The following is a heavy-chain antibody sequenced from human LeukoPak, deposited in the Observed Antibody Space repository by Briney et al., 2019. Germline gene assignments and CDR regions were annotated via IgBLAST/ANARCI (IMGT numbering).Heavy chain of an antibody. CDR1: GGSISGYY. D-gene: IGHD2-15*01. CDR3: ARVLVCSGGSCYSGFVGAFDI. J-gene: IGHJ3*02. CDR2: IYYSGST. V-gene: IGHV4-59*01. Sequence: SETLSLTCTVSGGSISGYYWSWSRQPPGEGRERRGYIYYSGSTNYNPSLKSRVTLSVDTSKHQFSLKLSSVTAADTAVYYCARVLVCSGGSCYSGFVGAFDIWGQGTMVTVSS.